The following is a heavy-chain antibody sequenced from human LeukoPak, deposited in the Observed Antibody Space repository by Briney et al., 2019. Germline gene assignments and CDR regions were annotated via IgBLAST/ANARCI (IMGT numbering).Heavy chain of an antibody. J-gene: IGHJ6*02. CDR2: ISAYNGNT. Sequence: ASAKVSCKASGYTFTSYGISWVRQAPGQGLEWMGWISAYNGNTNYAQKLQGRVTMTTDTSTSTAYMELRSLRSDDTAVYYCARERYSGYDALDYYYYYGMDVWGQGTTVTVSS. CDR3: ARERYSGYDALDYYYYYGMDV. V-gene: IGHV1-18*01. CDR1: GYTFTSYG. D-gene: IGHD5-12*01.